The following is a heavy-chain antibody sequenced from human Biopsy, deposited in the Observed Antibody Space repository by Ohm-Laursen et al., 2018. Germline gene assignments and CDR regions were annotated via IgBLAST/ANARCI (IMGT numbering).Heavy chain of an antibody. D-gene: IGHD3-3*01. CDR1: GGTFSNYA. V-gene: IGHV1-69*10. CDR2: IIAVSGLV. J-gene: IGHJ4*02. CDR3: ATPFQYYDSWGGYPPFDH. Sequence: VASVKVSCKASGGTFSNYAISWVRQAPGEGLEWMGGIIAVSGLVNYAPKFQGRVSITADKSTTTAYMELSNLKSEDTAVYYCATPFQYYDSWGGYPPFDHWGQGTLVTVPS.